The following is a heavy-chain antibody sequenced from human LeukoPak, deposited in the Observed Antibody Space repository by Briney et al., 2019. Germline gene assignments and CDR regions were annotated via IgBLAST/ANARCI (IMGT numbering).Heavy chain of an antibody. J-gene: IGHJ5*02. D-gene: IGHD4-23*01. CDR3: AKVPSYGGNSPPWFDP. CDR2: ISGSGGST. Sequence: PGGSLRLSCAASGFTFSSYAMSWVRQAPGKGLEWVSAISGSGGSTYYADSVKGRFTISRDNSKNTLYLQMNSLRAEDTAVYYCAKVPSYGGNSPPWFDPWGQGTLVTVSS. V-gene: IGHV3-23*01. CDR1: GFTFSSYA.